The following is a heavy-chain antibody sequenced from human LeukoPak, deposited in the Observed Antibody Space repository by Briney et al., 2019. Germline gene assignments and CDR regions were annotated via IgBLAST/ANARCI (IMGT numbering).Heavy chain of an antibody. CDR1: GGSISSYY. CDR3: AREKGGSSSWYRGGFDY. D-gene: IGHD6-13*01. Sequence: SETLSLTCTVSGGSISSYYWSWNRQPPGKGLEWIGYIYYSGSTNYNPSLKSRVTISVDTSKNQFSLKLSSVTAADTAVYYCAREKGGSSSWYRGGFDYWGQGTLVTVSS. V-gene: IGHV4-59*01. CDR2: IYYSGST. J-gene: IGHJ4*02.